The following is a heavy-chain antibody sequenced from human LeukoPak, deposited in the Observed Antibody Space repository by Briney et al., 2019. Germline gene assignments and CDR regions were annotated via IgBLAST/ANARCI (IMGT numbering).Heavy chain of an antibody. Sequence: SETLSLTCTVSGGSISSYYWSWIRQPPGKGLEWIGYIYYSGSTNYNPSLKSRVTISVDTSKNQFSLKLSSVTAADTAVYYCARGSSVYYFDYWGQGALVTVSS. CDR1: GGSISSYY. CDR3: ARGSSVYYFDY. CDR2: IYYSGST. J-gene: IGHJ4*02. V-gene: IGHV4-59*01.